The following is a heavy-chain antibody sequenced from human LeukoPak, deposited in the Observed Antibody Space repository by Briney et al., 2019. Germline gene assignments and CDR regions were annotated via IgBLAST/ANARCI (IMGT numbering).Heavy chain of an antibody. CDR2: IYYSGST. V-gene: IGHV4-31*03. J-gene: IGHJ5*02. CDR1: GGSISNAGYY. CDR3: AREIAASGTNWFDP. D-gene: IGHD6-13*01. Sequence: SETLSLTCTVSGGSISNAGYYWNWIRQHPVKGLEWIGYIYYSGSTYSNPSLKSRVAISLDTSKNQFSLKLSSVTDADTALYYCAREIAASGTNWFDPWGQGTLVTVSS.